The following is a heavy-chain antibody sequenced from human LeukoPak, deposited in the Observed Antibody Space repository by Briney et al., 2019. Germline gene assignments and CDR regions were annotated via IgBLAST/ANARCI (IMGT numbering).Heavy chain of an antibody. CDR3: VITYYYDSSGYRPYYYMDV. CDR1: GYTFTGYY. V-gene: IGHV1-2*02. J-gene: IGHJ6*03. Sequence: ASVKVSCKASGYTFTGYYMHWVRQAPGQGLEWMGWINPNSGGTNYAQKFQGRVTMTRDTSISTAYMELSRLRSDDTAVYYCVITYYYDSSGYRPYYYMDVWGKGTAVTVSS. CDR2: INPNSGGT. D-gene: IGHD3-22*01.